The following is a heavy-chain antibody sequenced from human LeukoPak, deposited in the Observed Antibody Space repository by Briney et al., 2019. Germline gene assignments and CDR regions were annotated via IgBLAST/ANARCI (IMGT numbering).Heavy chain of an antibody. J-gene: IGHJ4*02. D-gene: IGHD3-3*02. CDR2: ITPKSGDT. Sequence: ASVTVSCKASGYTFSDFYIHWVRQAPGQGLEYVGWITPKSGDTYYAQRLQGRVTMTRDASISTAYMELSSLRSDDTAVYFCARVRLADERAWAYWGQGTLVTVSS. V-gene: IGHV1-2*02. CDR3: ARVRLADERAWAY. CDR1: GYTFSDFY.